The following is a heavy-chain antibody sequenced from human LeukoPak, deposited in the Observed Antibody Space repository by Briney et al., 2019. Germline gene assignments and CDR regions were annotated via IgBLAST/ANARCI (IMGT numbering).Heavy chain of an antibody. CDR2: IRYDGSNK. Sequence: QTGGSLRLSCAASGFNFITAAMTWVRQAPGKGLEWVAVIRYDGSNKYYADCVKGRFTISRDNSKNTLYLQMSSLRAEDTAVYYCARGSGYGDNKIDPWGQGTLVTVSS. D-gene: IGHD4-17*01. CDR1: GFNFITAA. J-gene: IGHJ5*02. CDR3: ARGSGYGDNKIDP. V-gene: IGHV3-33*08.